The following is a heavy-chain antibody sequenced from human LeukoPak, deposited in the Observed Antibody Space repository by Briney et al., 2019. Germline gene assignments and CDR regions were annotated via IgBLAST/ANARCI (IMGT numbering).Heavy chain of an antibody. CDR2: INPNSGGT. CDR3: ARLAAAGTGWFDP. D-gene: IGHD6-13*01. Sequence: GASVKVSCKASGYTFTGYYMHWVRQAPGQGLEWMGRINPNSGGTNYAQKFQGRVTMTRDTSISTAYMELSRLRSDDTAVYYSARLAAAGTGWFDPWGQGTLVTVSS. CDR1: GYTFTGYY. J-gene: IGHJ5*02. V-gene: IGHV1-2*06.